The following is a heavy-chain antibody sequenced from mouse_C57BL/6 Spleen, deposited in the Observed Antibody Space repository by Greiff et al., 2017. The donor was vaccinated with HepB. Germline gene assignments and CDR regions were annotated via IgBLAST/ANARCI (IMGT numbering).Heavy chain of an antibody. V-gene: IGHV1-62-2*01. J-gene: IGHJ3*01. CDR1: GYTFTEYT. CDR3: ARHEEGAPLRQPSWFAY. D-gene: IGHD3-2*01. CDR2: FYPGSGSI. Sequence: QVQLQQSGAELVKPGASVKLSCKASGYTFTEYTIHWVKQRSGQGLEWIGWFYPGSGSIKYNEKFKDKATLTADKSSSTVYMELSRLTSEDSAVYFCARHEEGAPLRQPSWFAYWGQGTLVTVSA.